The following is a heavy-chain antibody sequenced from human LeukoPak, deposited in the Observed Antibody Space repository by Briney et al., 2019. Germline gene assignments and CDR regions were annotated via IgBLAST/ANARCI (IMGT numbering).Heavy chain of an antibody. J-gene: IGHJ4*02. V-gene: IGHV6-1*01. CDR1: GDSVSSNSAA. D-gene: IGHD3-22*01. CDR2: TYFRSKWFA. Sequence: SQTLSLTCAISGDSVSSNSAAWNWIRPSPSSGLEWLGRTYFRSKWFAEYAPSVKSRIIINSDTSKNQFSLQLNSVTPEDTAVYYCARGRGRDSSGYWLFDYWGQGTLVTVSS. CDR3: ARGRGRDSSGYWLFDY.